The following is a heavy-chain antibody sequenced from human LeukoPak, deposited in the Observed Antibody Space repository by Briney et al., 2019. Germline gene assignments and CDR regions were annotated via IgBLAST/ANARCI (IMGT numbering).Heavy chain of an antibody. V-gene: IGHV1-2*02. CDR1: GYTFTGYY. Sequence: ASVKVSCRASGYTFTGYYMHWVRQAPGQGLEWMGWINPNSGGTNYAKTFQGRVTMTRDTSISTAYMELSRLRSDDTAVYYCARAYCGGDCYYWYYYYMDVWGKGTTVTVSS. CDR3: ARAYCGGDCYYWYYYYMDV. D-gene: IGHD2-21*02. CDR2: INPNSGGT. J-gene: IGHJ6*03.